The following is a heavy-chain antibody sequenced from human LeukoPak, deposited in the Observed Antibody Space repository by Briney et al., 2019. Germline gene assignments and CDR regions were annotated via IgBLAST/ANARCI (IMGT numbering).Heavy chain of an antibody. CDR1: GYTLTELS. CDR2: FDPEDGET. D-gene: IGHD4-17*01. V-gene: IGHV1-24*01. CDR3: ATDKPTISYGVRAFDI. J-gene: IGHJ3*02. Sequence: ASVKVSCKVSGYTLTELSMHWVRQAPGKGLEWMGGFDPEDGETIYAQKFQGRVTMTEDTSTDTAYMELSSLRSEGTAVYYCATDKPTISYGVRAFDIWGQGTMVTVSS.